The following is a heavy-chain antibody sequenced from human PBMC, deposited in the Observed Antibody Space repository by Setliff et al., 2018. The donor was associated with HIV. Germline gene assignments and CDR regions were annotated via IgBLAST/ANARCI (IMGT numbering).Heavy chain of an antibody. Sequence: SETLSLTCTVSGGSISSGSNYWSWIRQPPGKELEWIGYINPSGSTNYNPSLKIRVTISVDTSKNQFSLKLSSVTAADTAVYYCNIYYYYYMDVWGKGTTVTVSS. V-gene: IGHV4-39*07. CDR1: GGSISSGSNY. J-gene: IGHJ6*03. CDR3: NIYYYYYMDV. CDR2: INPSGST.